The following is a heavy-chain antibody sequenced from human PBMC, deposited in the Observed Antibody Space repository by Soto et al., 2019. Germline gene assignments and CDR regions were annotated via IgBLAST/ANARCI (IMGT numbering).Heavy chain of an antibody. CDR1: GYSLSGDYY. J-gene: IGHJ4*02. V-gene: IGHV4-38-2*02. CDR3: ARGVAVAGRAFDY. D-gene: IGHD6-19*01. CDR2: VHHTGSA. Sequence: PSETLSLTCSVSGYSLSGDYYWGWSRQPPGKGLEWIGTVHHTGSAYANPSLRSRVSISIDTTKSQFSLRLTTVTAADTAVYYCARGVAVAGRAFDYWGQGTLVTVSS.